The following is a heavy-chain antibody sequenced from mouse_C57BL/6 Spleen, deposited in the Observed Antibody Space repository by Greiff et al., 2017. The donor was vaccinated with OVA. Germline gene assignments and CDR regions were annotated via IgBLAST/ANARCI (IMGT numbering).Heavy chain of an antibody. D-gene: IGHD2-3*01. CDR1: GFNIKDDY. J-gene: IGHJ4*01. V-gene: IGHV14-4*01. Sequence: EVQLQQSGAELVRPGASVKLSCTASGFNIKDDYMHWVQQRPEQGLEWIGWIDPENGDTEYASKFQGKATITADTSSNTAYLQLSSLTSEDTAVYYCTRLYDGYSYYAMDYWGQGTSVTVSS. CDR3: TRLYDGYSYYAMDY. CDR2: IDPENGDT.